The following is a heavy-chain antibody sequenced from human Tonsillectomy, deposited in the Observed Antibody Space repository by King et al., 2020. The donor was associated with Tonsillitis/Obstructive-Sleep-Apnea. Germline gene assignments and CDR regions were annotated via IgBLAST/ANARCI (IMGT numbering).Heavy chain of an antibody. D-gene: IGHD3-10*01. CDR3: ARAYGITMIQGTPHHGGNYFMEV. J-gene: IGHJ6*03. Sequence: VQLVQSGAEVKKPGASVKVSCKASGYTFTSYYIHWVRQAPGQGLEWMGIINPSGGSTSYAEKFQGRVTMTRDTSTRTVYMELGSLRFDDSAVFYCARAYGITMIQGTPHHGGNYFMEVWGKGTTVTVSS. V-gene: IGHV1-46*01. CDR1: GYTFTSYY. CDR2: INPSGGST.